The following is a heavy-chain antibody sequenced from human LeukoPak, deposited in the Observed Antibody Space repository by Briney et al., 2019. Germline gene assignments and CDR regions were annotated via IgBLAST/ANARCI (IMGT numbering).Heavy chain of an antibody. V-gene: IGHV3-21*01. Sequence: PGGSLRLSCAASGFTFSSYSMNWVRQAPGKRLEWVSSISSSSSYIYYADSVKGRFTISRDNAKNSLYLQMNSLRAEDTAVYYCAREIVVVVAATSGAFDIWGQGTMVTVSS. CDR1: GFTFSSYS. CDR2: ISSSSSYI. D-gene: IGHD2-15*01. J-gene: IGHJ3*02. CDR3: AREIVVVVAATSGAFDI.